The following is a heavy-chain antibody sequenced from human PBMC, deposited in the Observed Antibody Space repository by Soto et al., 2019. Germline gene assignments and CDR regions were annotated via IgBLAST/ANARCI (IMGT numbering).Heavy chain of an antibody. Sequence: PGGSLRLSCVASGFAFSSYAMSWVRQAPGKGLEWVSAISGSGSSTYYADSVKGRFTISRDNSKNTLYLQMNSLRAEDTAVYYCAKDRSTSGTTVRFDPWGQGTLVTVSS. CDR1: GFAFSSYA. D-gene: IGHD1-1*01. J-gene: IGHJ5*02. V-gene: IGHV3-23*01. CDR3: AKDRSTSGTTVRFDP. CDR2: ISGSGSST.